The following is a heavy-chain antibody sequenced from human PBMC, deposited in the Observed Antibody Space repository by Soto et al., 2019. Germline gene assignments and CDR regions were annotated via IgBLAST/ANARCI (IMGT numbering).Heavy chain of an antibody. V-gene: IGHV3-15*01. CDR1: GFTFSNAW. J-gene: IGHJ4*02. CDR2: IKSKTDGGTT. D-gene: IGHD3-3*01. CDR3: TTQDYDFWSGGFDY. Sequence: VQLVESGGGLVKPGGSLRLSCAASGFTFSNAWMSWVRQAPGKGLEWVGRIKSKTDGGTTDYAAPVKGRFTISRDDSKNTLYLQMNSLKTKATAVYYCTTQDYDFWSGGFDYWGQGTLVTVSS.